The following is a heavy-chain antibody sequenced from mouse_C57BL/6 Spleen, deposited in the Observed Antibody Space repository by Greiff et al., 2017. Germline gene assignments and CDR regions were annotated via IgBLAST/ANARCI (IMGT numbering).Heavy chain of an antibody. Sequence: EVKVEESGGGLVQPGESLKLSCESNEYEFPSHDMSWVRKTPEKRLELVAAINSDGGSTYYPDTMERRFIISRDNTKKTLYLQMSSLRSEDTALYYCARLSIVTCPYYWGQGTTLTVSS. CDR2: INSDGGST. V-gene: IGHV5-2*03. D-gene: IGHD2-5*01. CDR1: EYEFPSHD. J-gene: IGHJ2*01. CDR3: ARLSIVTCPYY.